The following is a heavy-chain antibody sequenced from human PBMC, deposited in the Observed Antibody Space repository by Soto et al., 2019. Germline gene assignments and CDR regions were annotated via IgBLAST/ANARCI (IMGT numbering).Heavy chain of an antibody. J-gene: IGHJ6*02. CDR3: AVPAASVAGASGSYYYYGMDV. Sequence: SETLSLTCTVSGGSISSSSYYWGWIRQPPGKGLEWIGYIYYSGSPYYNPSLKSRVTISVDTSKNQFSLKLSSVTAADTAVYYCAVPAASVAGASGSYYYYGMDVWGQGTTVTSP. CDR1: GGSISSSSYY. V-gene: IGHV4-39*01. CDR2: IYYSGSP. D-gene: IGHD6-19*01.